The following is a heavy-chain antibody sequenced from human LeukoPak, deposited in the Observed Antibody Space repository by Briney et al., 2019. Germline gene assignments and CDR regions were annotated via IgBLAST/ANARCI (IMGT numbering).Heavy chain of an antibody. CDR2: VSHDGSAK. CDR3: TKELGASGSSHMCYFDY. D-gene: IGHD3-10*01. V-gene: IGHV3-30*18. J-gene: IGHJ4*02. CDR1: GFSLRNHG. Sequence: GGSLRLSCAASGFSLRNHGMNWVRQAPGKGLEWVAVVSHDGSAKFYADTVKGRFTISRDNPNNILYLQMNSLRPEDAAVYYCTKELGASGSSHMCYFDYWGQGILVTVS.